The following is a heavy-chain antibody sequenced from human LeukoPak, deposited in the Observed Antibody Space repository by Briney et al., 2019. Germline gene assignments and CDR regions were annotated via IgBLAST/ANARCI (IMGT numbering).Heavy chain of an antibody. CDR3: AGGSSGWGNWFDP. Sequence: PSETLSLTCAVSGGSISSSHWWSWVRQPPGKGLEWIGEIYHSGSTNYNPSLKSRVTISVDKSNNQFSLKLNSVTAADTAVYYCAGGSSGWGNWFDPWGQGILVTVSS. CDR2: IYHSGST. V-gene: IGHV4-4*02. J-gene: IGHJ5*02. CDR1: GGSISSSHW. D-gene: IGHD6-19*01.